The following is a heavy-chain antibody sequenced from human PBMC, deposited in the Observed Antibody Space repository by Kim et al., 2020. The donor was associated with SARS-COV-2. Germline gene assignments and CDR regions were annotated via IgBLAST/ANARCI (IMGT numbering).Heavy chain of an antibody. CDR3: AKRVGGTYALDY. Sequence: LSLTCAASGFSFSSYWMNWVRQAPGKGLEWVANIKQDGSEKYYVDSVKGRFTISRDNAKNSLYLQMNSLRAEDTAVYYCAKRVGGTYALDYWGQGTLVTVSS. V-gene: IGHV3-7*01. J-gene: IGHJ4*02. CDR2: IKQDGSEK. CDR1: GFSFSSYW. D-gene: IGHD3-16*01.